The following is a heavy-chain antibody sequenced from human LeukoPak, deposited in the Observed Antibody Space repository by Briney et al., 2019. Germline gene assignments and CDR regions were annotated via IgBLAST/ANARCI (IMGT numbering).Heavy chain of an antibody. J-gene: IGHJ4*02. CDR2: INPNSGGT. CDR3: ARVASIGAIGDH. Sequence: ASVKVSCKASGYTFTGYYMHWVRQAPGQGLEWMGWINPNSGGTNYAQKFQGRVTMTRDTSISTAYMELSRLRSEDTAVYYCARVASIGAIGDHWGQGTLVPGSS. D-gene: IGHD6-6*01. V-gene: IGHV1-2*02. CDR1: GYTFTGYY.